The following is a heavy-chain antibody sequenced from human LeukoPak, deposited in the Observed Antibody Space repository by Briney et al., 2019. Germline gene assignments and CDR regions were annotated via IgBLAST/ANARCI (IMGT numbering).Heavy chain of an antibody. D-gene: IGHD2-15*01. CDR2: ISYDGSNK. V-gene: IGHV3-30-3*01. CDR3: GSGYCSGGSCYSISVFDY. Sequence: PGGSLRLSCAASGFTFGSYAMHWVRQAPGKGLEWVAVISYDGSNKYYADSVKGRFTISRDNSKNTLYLQMNSLRAEDTAVYYCGSGYCSGGSCYSISVFDYWGQGTLVTVSS. J-gene: IGHJ4*02. CDR1: GFTFGSYA.